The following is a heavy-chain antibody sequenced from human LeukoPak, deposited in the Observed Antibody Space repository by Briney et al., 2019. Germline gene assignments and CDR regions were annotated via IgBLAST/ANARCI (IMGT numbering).Heavy chain of an antibody. Sequence: PSETLSLTCTVSGDSISSNYWMWLRQPPGVGLEWIAYIQYSSGSTNYNPSLKSRVTISVDTSKSQFSLKLRSVTAADTAVYYCARIAGGVTKFGYWGQGTLVTVSS. CDR2: IQYSSGST. V-gene: IGHV4-59*01. CDR1: GDSISSNY. D-gene: IGHD3-16*01. CDR3: ARIAGGVTKFGY. J-gene: IGHJ4*02.